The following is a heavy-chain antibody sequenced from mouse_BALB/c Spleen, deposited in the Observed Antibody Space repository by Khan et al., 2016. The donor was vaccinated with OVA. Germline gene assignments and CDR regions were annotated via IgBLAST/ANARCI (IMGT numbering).Heavy chain of an antibody. J-gene: IGHJ3*01. CDR3: ARSPYGNFAY. CDR1: GFTFSTYA. D-gene: IGHD2-1*01. CDR2: ISSDGDYT. Sequence: EVKLMESGGGLVKPGGSLKLSCAASGFTFSTYAMSWVRQTPEKRLEWVATISSDGDYTYYPDNVTGRFTISRDNAKNTLYLQMSSLRSEDTAMYYCARSPYGNFAYWGQGTLVTFSA. V-gene: IGHV5-9-3*01.